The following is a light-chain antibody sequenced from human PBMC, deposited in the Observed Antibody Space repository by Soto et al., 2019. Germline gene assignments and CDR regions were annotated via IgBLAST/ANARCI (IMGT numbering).Light chain of an antibody. J-gene: IGKJ1*01. V-gene: IGKV3-20*01. Sequence: EIVLTQSPGTLSLSPGERATLSCRASQSATSSYLAWYQHKPDQAPRLLIYGASGRATGTPDRFSGSGSGTDFSLTISRLEPEDFAVYYCQQYGNSPWTFGQGTKVDIK. CDR2: GAS. CDR1: QSATSSY. CDR3: QQYGNSPWT.